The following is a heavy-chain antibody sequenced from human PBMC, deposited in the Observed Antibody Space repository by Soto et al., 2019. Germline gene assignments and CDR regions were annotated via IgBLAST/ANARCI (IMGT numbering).Heavy chain of an antibody. V-gene: IGHV4-59*01. Sequence: QVQLQESGPGLVKPSETLSLTCSVSVDSMRTYYWNWIRQPPGGGLEWIGHIYYSGSTNYNPSLQSRVTMSVDTSKNHFSLTLSSVTAADTAVYYCARAGTSTWYFDLWGRGTLVIVSS. D-gene: IGHD1-1*01. J-gene: IGHJ2*01. CDR2: IYYSGST. CDR1: VDSMRTYY. CDR3: ARAGTSTWYFDL.